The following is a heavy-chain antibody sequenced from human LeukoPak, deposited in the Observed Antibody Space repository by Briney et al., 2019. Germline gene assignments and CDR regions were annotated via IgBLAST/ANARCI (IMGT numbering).Heavy chain of an antibody. D-gene: IGHD4-17*01. CDR1: GFTFSSCG. CDR3: ASSTLYGALDY. J-gene: IGHJ4*02. CDR2: IWYDGSNK. Sequence: SGGSLRLSCAASGFTFSSCGMHWVRQAPGKGLEWVAVIWYDGSNKYYAGSVKGRFTISRDNSKNTLYLQMNSLRAEDTAVYYCASSTLYGALDYWGQGTLVTVSS. V-gene: IGHV3-33*01.